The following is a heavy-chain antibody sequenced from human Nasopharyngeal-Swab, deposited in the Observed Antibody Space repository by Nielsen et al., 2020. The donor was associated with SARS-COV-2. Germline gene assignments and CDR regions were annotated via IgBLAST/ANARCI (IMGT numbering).Heavy chain of an antibody. V-gene: IGHV6-1*01. D-gene: IGHD3-3*01. CDR1: GASVSSHSAG. Sequence: SETLSLTCAISGASVSSHSAGWNWIGQSPSRGLEWLGRTFYRSKWYNDYAESVKSRIAVNPDTSKNQFPLQLNPVPPEDTAVYYCARGRDFSFDSWGQGTLVTASS. J-gene: IGHJ4*02. CDR2: TFYRSKWYN. CDR3: ARGRDFSFDS.